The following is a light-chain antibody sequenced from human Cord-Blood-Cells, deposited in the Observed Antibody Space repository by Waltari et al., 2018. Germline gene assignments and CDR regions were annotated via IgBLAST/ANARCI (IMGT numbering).Light chain of an antibody. V-gene: IGLV3-25*03. Sequence: SYELTQPPSVSVSPGQTARNTCSGDALPKQYAYWYQQKPGQAPVLVIYKDSERPSGIPERLSGSSSGTTVTLTISGVQAEDEADYYCQSADSSGTYVVFGGGTKLTVL. CDR3: QSADSSGTYVV. CDR2: KDS. J-gene: IGLJ2*01. CDR1: ALPKQY.